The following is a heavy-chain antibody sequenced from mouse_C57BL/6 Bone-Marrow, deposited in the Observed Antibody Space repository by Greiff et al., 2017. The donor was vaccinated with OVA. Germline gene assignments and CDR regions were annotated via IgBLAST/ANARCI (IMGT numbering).Heavy chain of an antibody. CDR2: IDPENGDT. V-gene: IGHV14-4*01. CDR1: GFNIKDDY. CDR3: TTYPFAY. Sequence: EVQLQESGAELVRPGASVKLSCTASGFNIKDDYMHWVKQRPEQGLEWIGWIDPENGDTEYASKFQGKATITADTSSNTAYLQLSSLTSEDTAVYYCTTYPFAYWGQGTLVTVSA. J-gene: IGHJ3*01.